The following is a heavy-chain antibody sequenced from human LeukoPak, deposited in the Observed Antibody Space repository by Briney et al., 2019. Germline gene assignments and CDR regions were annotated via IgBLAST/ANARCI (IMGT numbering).Heavy chain of an antibody. D-gene: IGHD1-1*01. Sequence: PGGSLRLSCAASGFPFSSYWMSWVRQAPGKGLEWVANIKQDGSDKYYVDSVKGRFTIPRDNAKKSLYLQLNSLRADDTAVYYCARLTGTTGFDYWGQGTLVTVSS. J-gene: IGHJ4*02. CDR1: GFPFSSYW. CDR3: ARLTGTTGFDY. V-gene: IGHV3-7*01. CDR2: IKQDGSDK.